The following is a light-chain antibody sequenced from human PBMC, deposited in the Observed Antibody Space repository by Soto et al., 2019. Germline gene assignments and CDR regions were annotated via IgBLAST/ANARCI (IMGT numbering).Light chain of an antibody. J-gene: IGKJ5*01. CDR1: QSVSSSY. V-gene: IGKV3-20*01. CDR2: GAS. CDR3: QQYGSSPRIT. Sequence: EIVLTQSPGTLSLSPGERATLSCRASQSVSSSYLGWYQQKPGQAPRLLIYGASSRATGIPDRFSGSGSGTDFTLTISRLEPEDFAVYYCQQYGSSPRITFGQGTRLEI.